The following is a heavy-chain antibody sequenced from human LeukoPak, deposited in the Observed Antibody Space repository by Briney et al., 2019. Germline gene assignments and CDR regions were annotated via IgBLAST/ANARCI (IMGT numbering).Heavy chain of an antibody. V-gene: IGHV3-33*01. Sequence: GRSLRLSCAASGFTFSSNGMHWVRQAPGTGLGREAVIWDDGSNKYYADSGKGRFTIARGNSKNTLYLQMNRVRAEDTAVYYCARGGWLEDRRIDYWGQGTLVTVSS. CDR3: ARGGWLEDRRIDY. J-gene: IGHJ4*02. CDR1: GFTFSSNG. D-gene: IGHD5-24*01. CDR2: IWDDGSNK.